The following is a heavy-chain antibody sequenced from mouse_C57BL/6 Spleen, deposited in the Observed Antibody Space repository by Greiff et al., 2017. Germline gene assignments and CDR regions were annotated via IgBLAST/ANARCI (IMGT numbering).Heavy chain of an antibody. CDR1: GFTFSSYA. CDR2: ISDGGSYT. J-gene: IGHJ3*01. Sequence: EVQRVESGGGLVKPGGSLKLSCAASGFTFSSYAMSWVRQTPEKRLEWVATISDGGSYTYYPDNVKGRYTISRDDAKNNMYLQMSHLKSEDTAMYYCARYYCGTWFAYWGQGTLVTASA. D-gene: IGHD2-1*01. V-gene: IGHV5-4*01. CDR3: ARYYCGTWFAY.